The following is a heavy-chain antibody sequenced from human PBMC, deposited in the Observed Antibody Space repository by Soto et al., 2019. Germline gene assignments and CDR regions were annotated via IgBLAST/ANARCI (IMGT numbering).Heavy chain of an antibody. CDR1: GGTFSSYA. CDR2: IIPIFGTA. J-gene: IGHJ6*02. CDR3: ARDLLYCGGDCYHAPLYYYYYGMDV. D-gene: IGHD2-21*02. V-gene: IGHV1-69*13. Sequence: SVKVSCKASGGTFSSYAISGVREAPGQGLEWMGGIIPIFGTANYAQKFQGRVTITADESTSTAYMELSSLRSEDTAVYYCARDLLYCGGDCYHAPLYYYYYGMDVWGQGTTVTVSS.